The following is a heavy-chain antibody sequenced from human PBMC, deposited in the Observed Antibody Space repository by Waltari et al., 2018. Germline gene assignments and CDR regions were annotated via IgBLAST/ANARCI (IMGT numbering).Heavy chain of an antibody. Sequence: QVVDPGVGVVQPGRSLRRSCPPSGFTFSRYDFYWFRQAPGKSPEWISRINAGGSVMYYADSGKGRFAISRDNANNFLYLQMDRLTVEDTAVYYCERSGGYWGQGSQVTVSS. V-gene: IGHV3-48*03. CDR3: ERSGGY. CDR2: INAGGSVM. CDR1: GFTFSRYD. J-gene: IGHJ4*02. D-gene: IGHD3-16*01.